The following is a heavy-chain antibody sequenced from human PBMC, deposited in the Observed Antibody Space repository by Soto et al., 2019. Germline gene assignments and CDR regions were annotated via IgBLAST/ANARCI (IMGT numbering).Heavy chain of an antibody. CDR2: MSPAGDQK. CDR1: GFTFSTNV. V-gene: IGHV3-30*07. Sequence: QVQLVESGGDVVQPGTSLRLSCAASGFTFSTNVLHWVRQAPGKGLEWVAVMSPAGDQKYYTDSVKGRFTISRDNSKNTLYLEMNSLTSEVTAVYYCALDNIPGAPDYFDYWGQGTLVTVSS. J-gene: IGHJ4*02. CDR3: ALDNIPGAPDYFDY.